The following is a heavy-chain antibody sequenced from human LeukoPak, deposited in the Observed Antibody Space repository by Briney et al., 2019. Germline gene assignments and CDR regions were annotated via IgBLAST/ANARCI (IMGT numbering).Heavy chain of an antibody. D-gene: IGHD6-13*01. CDR3: ARDSIAAAERHYYMDV. Sequence: GGSLRLSCAASGFTFSSYWMHWVRQAPGKGLVWVSRINSDGSSTSYADSVKGRFTISRDNAKNSLYLQMNSLRAEDTAVYYCARDSIAAAERHYYMDVWGKGTTVTVSS. CDR1: GFTFSSYW. CDR2: INSDGSST. V-gene: IGHV3-74*01. J-gene: IGHJ6*03.